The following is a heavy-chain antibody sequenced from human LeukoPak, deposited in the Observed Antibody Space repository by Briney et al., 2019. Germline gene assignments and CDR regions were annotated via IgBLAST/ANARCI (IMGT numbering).Heavy chain of an antibody. Sequence: GGSLRLSCAASGFTFDDYAMNWVRQPPGKGLEWVSLISGDGGSSYYADSVKGRFTISRDNIKNSLYLQMSGLRTEDTALYYCAKDMGIRSGWIQLWSLDYWGQRTLVTVSS. V-gene: IGHV3-43*02. CDR1: GFTFDDYA. CDR2: ISGDGGSS. CDR3: AKDMGIRSGWIQLWSLDY. D-gene: IGHD5-18*01. J-gene: IGHJ4*02.